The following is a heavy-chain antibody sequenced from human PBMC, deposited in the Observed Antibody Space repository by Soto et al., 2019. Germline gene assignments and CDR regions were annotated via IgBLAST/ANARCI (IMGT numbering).Heavy chain of an antibody. CDR1: GYSITAGGYY. J-gene: IGHJ5*02. V-gene: IGHV4-39*07. CDR2: FYSSGSI. D-gene: IGHD6-19*01. CDR3: ARMYSSGSGWFHP. Sequence: SETLSLTCFVSGYSITAGGYYWSWIRHHPGKGLEWIGSFYSSGSIIYNTSLRSRVSISGNTSSNQFSMSLTSGTAADTARYYCARMYSSGSGWFHPWGQGTLVTVSS.